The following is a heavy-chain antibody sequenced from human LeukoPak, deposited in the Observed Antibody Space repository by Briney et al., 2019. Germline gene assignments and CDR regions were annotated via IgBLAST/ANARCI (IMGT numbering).Heavy chain of an antibody. Sequence: SETLSLTCTVSGGSISSYYWSWIRQPPGKGPEWIGWIFYDGTTNYSPSLKSRVTISLDTSKKQFSLNLTSVTAADTAVYYCARGGTSSRYFDCWGQGTLVTVSS. V-gene: IGHV4-59*01. CDR1: GGSISSYY. CDR2: IFYDGTT. J-gene: IGHJ4*02. CDR3: ARGGTSSRYFDC.